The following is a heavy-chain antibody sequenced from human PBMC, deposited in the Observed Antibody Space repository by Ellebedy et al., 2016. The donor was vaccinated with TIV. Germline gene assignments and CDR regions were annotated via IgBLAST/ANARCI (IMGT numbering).Heavy chain of an antibody. J-gene: IGHJ4*02. Sequence: GESLKISXAASGFNFSVFAMHWVRQAPGKGLDWVAVISYDGNNEFYSDSVKGRFTISRDNSRKTLYLQMNSLRVDDTAVYYCAREIYDSVTDFSAYYFDYWGQGALVTVSS. CDR1: GFNFSVFA. V-gene: IGHV3-30-3*01. D-gene: IGHD3-9*01. CDR3: AREIYDSVTDFSAYYFDY. CDR2: ISYDGNNE.